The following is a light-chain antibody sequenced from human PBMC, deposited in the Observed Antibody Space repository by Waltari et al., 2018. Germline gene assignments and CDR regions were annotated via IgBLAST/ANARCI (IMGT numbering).Light chain of an antibody. V-gene: IGLV2-14*01. CDR3: SSYTSSSTWV. CDR1: SSYVGGYNY. J-gene: IGLJ3*02. CDR2: DVS. Sequence: QSALTQPASVSGSPGQSITIPCTGTSSYVGGYNYVSWYQQHPGKAPKLMIYDVSKRPSGVSNRVSGSKSGNTAALTISGLQAEDEADYYCSSYTSSSTWVFGGGTKLTVL.